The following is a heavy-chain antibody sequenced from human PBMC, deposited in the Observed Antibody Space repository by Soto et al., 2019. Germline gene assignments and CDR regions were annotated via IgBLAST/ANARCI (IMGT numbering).Heavy chain of an antibody. CDR2: INRNGGNT. CDR3: ARQGRDAFDI. V-gene: IGHV3-20*04. CDR1: GFTFDGYG. J-gene: IGHJ3*02. Sequence: TGGSLRLSCVASGFTFDGYGMSWVRQGPGKGLEWVSGINRNGGNTGYADSVQGRFSISRDNAKKSLYLHMNSLRVEDTALYYCARQGRDAFDIWGQGTKVTVSS.